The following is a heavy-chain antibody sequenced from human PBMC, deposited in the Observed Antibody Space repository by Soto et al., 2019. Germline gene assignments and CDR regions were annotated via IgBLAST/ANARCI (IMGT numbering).Heavy chain of an antibody. Sequence: EVQLLESGGGLVQPGGSLRLSCAASGFTFSSYAMSWVRQAPGKGLEWVSAISGSGGSTYYADSVKGRFTISRDNSKNTLYLQMNSLRAEDTAVYYCAKASIYDYGDYLVGAFDIWGQGTMVTVSS. V-gene: IGHV3-23*01. D-gene: IGHD4-17*01. CDR1: GFTFSSYA. J-gene: IGHJ3*02. CDR3: AKASIYDYGDYLVGAFDI. CDR2: ISGSGGST.